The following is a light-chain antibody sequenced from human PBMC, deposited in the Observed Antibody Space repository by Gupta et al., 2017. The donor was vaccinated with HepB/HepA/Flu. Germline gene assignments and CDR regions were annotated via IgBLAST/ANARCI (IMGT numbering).Light chain of an antibody. CDR2: KDS. CDR1: ALPKQY. J-gene: IGLJ3*02. CDR3: QSADSSGTPWV. Sequence: SSELKQPPPVSVSPGQAARITCTGDALPKQYAYWYQQKPGQAPVLVIYKDSERPSGIPERFSGSSSGTTVTLTISGVQAEDEADYYCQSADSSGTPWVFGGGTKLTVL. V-gene: IGLV3-25*03.